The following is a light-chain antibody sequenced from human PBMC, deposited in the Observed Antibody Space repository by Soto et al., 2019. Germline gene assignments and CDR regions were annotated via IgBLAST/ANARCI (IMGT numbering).Light chain of an antibody. Sequence: EIVLTQSPGTLSLSPGERAALSCRASQSVSRSYLAWYQQKPGQAPRLLIYGASSMATGIPDRLSGSGYGTDFTLTISRLEPEDFAVYYCNLCASSLTWTFGQGTKVPIK. V-gene: IGKV3-20*01. J-gene: IGKJ1*01. CDR2: GAS. CDR3: NLCASSLTWT. CDR1: QSVSRSY.